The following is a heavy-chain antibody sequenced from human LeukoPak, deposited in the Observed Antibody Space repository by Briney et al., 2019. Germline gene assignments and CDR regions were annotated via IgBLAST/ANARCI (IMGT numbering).Heavy chain of an antibody. D-gene: IGHD3-16*01. V-gene: IGHV3-7*01. CDR2: IKEDGSEK. J-gene: IGHJ4*02. CDR1: GVTFSSYW. CDR3: ARLLETYDYVWGSYGFDS. Sequence: PGGSLRLSCAASGVTFSSYWMSWVRQAPGKGLEWVANIKEDGSEKYYVDSVKGRFTISRDNAKNSLYLQMNGLRAEDTAVFYCARLLETYDYVWGSYGFDSWGQGTLVTVSS.